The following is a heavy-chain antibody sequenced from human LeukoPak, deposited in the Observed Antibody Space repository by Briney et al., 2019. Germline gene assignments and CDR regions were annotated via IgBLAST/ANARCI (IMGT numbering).Heavy chain of an antibody. V-gene: IGHV1-69*06. J-gene: IGHJ4*02. CDR3: ASVPMDYYDSSGHDY. Sequence: ASVKVSCKASGGTFSSYAISWVRQAPGQGLEWMGGIIPIFGTANYAQKFQGRVTITADKSTSTAYMELSSLRSEDTAVYYCASVPMDYYDSSGHDYWGQGTLVTVSS. D-gene: IGHD3-22*01. CDR1: GGTFSSYA. CDR2: IIPIFGTA.